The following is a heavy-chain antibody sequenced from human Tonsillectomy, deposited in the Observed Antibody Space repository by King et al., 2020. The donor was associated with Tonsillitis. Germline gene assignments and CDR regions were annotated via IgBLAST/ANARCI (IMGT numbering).Heavy chain of an antibody. V-gene: IGHV4-34*10. Sequence: QLQESGAGLLKPSETLSLTCTVYGESITGYYCSWIRQPPGKGLEWIGEIDDAGSTNCNPSLKRRLSMSVDASKSQFSLKLNSLTAADTAVYYCARRMRCSGPSCYWGPISEFYFDSWGQGTLVTVSS. CDR3: ARRMRCSGPSCYWGPISEFYFDS. J-gene: IGHJ4*02. D-gene: IGHD2-15*01. CDR2: IDDAGST. CDR1: GESITGYY.